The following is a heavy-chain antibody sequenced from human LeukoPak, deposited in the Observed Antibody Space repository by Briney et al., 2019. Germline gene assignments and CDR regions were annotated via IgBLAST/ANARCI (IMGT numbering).Heavy chain of an antibody. D-gene: IGHD5-18*01. CDR2: ISYDGSNK. CDR1: GFTFSSYA. J-gene: IGHJ4*02. CDR3: ARDENPGGYSYGLGVDY. Sequence: PGGSLRLSCAASGFTFSSYAMHWVRQAPGKGLEWVAVISYDGSNKYYADSVKGRFTISRDNSKNTLYLQMNSLRAEDTAVYYCARDENPGGYSYGLGVDYWGQGTLVTVSS. V-gene: IGHV3-30*01.